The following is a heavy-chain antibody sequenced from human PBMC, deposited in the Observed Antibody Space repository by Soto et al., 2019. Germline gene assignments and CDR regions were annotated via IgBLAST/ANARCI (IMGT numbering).Heavy chain of an antibody. J-gene: IGHJ6*02. Sequence: PGESLKISGKGSGYSFTSYWIGWVRQMPGKGLEWMGIIYPGDSDTRYSPSFQGQVTISADKSISTAYLQWSSLKASDTAMYYCARHYCSGGSCYLYYYYGMDVWGQGTTVTVSS. D-gene: IGHD2-15*01. CDR1: GYSFTSYW. V-gene: IGHV5-51*01. CDR2: IYPGDSDT. CDR3: ARHYCSGGSCYLYYYYGMDV.